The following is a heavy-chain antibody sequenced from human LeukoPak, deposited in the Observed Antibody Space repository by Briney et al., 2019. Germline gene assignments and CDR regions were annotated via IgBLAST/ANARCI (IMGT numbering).Heavy chain of an antibody. J-gene: IGHJ4*02. V-gene: IGHV4-39*01. CDR2: IYFSART. CDR1: GGSISGSSYY. CDR3: AKLTARGKSAGPMGFDY. Sequence: SETLSLTCTVSGGSISGSSYYWGWIRQPPGKWLEWSGSIYFSARTYYPPSLKSPVTIYVDTTTNQFSLKVRSVTASDTAVYFCAKLTARGKSAGPMGFDYWGQGTLVTVSS. D-gene: IGHD4-23*01.